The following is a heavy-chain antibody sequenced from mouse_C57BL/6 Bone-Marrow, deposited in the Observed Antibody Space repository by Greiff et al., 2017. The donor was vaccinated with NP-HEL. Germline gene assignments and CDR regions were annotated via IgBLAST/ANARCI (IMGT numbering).Heavy chain of an antibody. V-gene: IGHV1-39*01. CDR3: ARLWLRQRRYYAMDY. Sequence: VQLQQSGPELVKPGASVKISCKASGYSFTDYNMNWVKQSNGKSLEWIGVINPNYGTTSYNQKFKGKATLTVDQSSSTANMQLNSLTSEDSAVYYCARLWLRQRRYYAMDYWGQGTSVTVSS. D-gene: IGHD2-2*01. CDR1: GYSFTDYN. J-gene: IGHJ4*01. CDR2: INPNYGTT.